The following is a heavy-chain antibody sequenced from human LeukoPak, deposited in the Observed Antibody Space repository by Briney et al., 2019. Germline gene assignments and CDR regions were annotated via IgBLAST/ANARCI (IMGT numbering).Heavy chain of an antibody. CDR3: ARDADGYSDY. CDR2: ISYDGSNK. CDR1: GFTFSSYA. Sequence: GGSLRLSCAASGFTFSSYAMHWVRQAPGKGLKWVAVISYDGSNKYYADSVKGRFTISRDNSKNTLYLQMNSLRAEDTAVYYCARDADGYSDYWGQGTLVTVSS. D-gene: IGHD5-18*01. V-gene: IGHV3-30*04. J-gene: IGHJ4*02.